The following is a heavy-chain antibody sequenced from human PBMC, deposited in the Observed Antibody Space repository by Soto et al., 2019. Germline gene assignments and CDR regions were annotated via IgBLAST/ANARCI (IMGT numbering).Heavy chain of an antibody. V-gene: IGHV4-30-4*01. CDR1: CDSIASPDYY. CDR2: VYYRGSI. D-gene: IGHD3-16*01. Sequence: SSETLSLTCTVSCDSIASPDYYWSWIRQAPGKGLELIGYVYYRGSIYYTPSFESRVSISIDTSNNQFSLKLTSVTVADSAMYFCARVTFTPNWFDSWGQGILVTVSS. J-gene: IGHJ5*01. CDR3: ARVTFTPNWFDS.